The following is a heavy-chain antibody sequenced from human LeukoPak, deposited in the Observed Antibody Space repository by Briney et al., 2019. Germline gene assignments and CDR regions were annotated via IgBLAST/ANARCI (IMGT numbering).Heavy chain of an antibody. V-gene: IGHV3-23*01. CDR1: GFTFSSYA. J-gene: IGHJ4*01. CDR2: ISGSGGST. CDR3: AKELAAAGNPAYGY. D-gene: IGHD6-13*01. Sequence: GGSLRLSCAASGFTFSSYAMSWVRQAPGKGLEWVSAISGSGGSTYYADSVKGRFTISRDNSKNTLYLQMNGLRGDDTALYYCAKELAAAGNPAYGYWGQGILVTVCS.